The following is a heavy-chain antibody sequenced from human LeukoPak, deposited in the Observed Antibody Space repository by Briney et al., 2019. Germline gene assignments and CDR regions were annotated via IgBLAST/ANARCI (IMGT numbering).Heavy chain of an antibody. CDR3: ARGSGVLPNWFDP. J-gene: IGHJ5*02. V-gene: IGHV4-34*01. D-gene: IGHD3-10*01. CDR2: INAGGST. CDR1: GGSFSGYF. Sequence: SETLSLICAVYGGSFSGYFWSWIRQSPGKGLEWIGEINAGGSTNYNPSLKSRVTISLDTSKNQFSLNLTSATAADTAVYYCARGSGVLPNWFDPWGQGTLVSVSS.